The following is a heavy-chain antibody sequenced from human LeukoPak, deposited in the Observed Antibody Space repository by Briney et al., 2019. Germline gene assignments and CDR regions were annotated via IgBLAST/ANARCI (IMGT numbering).Heavy chain of an antibody. V-gene: IGHV4-59*08. CDR3: AGGLYDFWSGYYTSGSLDY. CDR1: GGSISSYY. Sequence: SETLSLTCTVSGGSISSYYWSWIRQPPGKGLEWIGYIYYSGSTNYNPSLKSRVTISVDTSKNQFSLKLSSVTAADTAVYYCAGGLYDFWSGYYTSGSLDYWGQGTLVTVSS. J-gene: IGHJ4*02. CDR2: IYYSGST. D-gene: IGHD3-3*01.